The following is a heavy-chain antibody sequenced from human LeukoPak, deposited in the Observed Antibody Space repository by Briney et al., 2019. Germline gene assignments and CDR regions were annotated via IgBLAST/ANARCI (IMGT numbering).Heavy chain of an antibody. Sequence: SETLSLTCAVYGGSFSGYYWSWIRQPPGKGLEWIGEINHSGSTNYNPSLKSRVTISVDTSRNQFSLKLSSVTAADTAVYYCARGSPYYYDSGGYYYWGQGTLVTVSS. V-gene: IGHV4-34*01. CDR1: GGSFSGYY. D-gene: IGHD3-22*01. CDR3: ARGSPYYYDSGGYYY. CDR2: INHSGST. J-gene: IGHJ4*02.